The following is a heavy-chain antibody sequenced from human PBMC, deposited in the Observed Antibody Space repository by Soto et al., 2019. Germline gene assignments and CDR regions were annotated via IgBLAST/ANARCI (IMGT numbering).Heavy chain of an antibody. J-gene: IGHJ4*02. D-gene: IGHD4-17*01. Sequence: SETLSLTCTVSGGSISSGGYYWSWIRQHPGKGLEWIGYIYYSGSSKYNPSLKSRVTISVDTSKNQLSLKLYSVTAADTAVYYCARHRNSAGDYYFDYWGQGTLVTVSS. CDR2: IYYSGSS. CDR3: ARHRNSAGDYYFDY. V-gene: IGHV4-61*08. CDR1: GGSISSGGYY.